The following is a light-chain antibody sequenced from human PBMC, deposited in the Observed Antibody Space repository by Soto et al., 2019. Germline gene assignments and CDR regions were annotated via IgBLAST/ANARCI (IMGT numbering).Light chain of an antibody. CDR3: QQTYATPPT. Sequence: DIQMTQSPSSLSASVGDRVILTCRASQTIRTSLNWYQQKPGKAPKLLIYAVSTLHSGVPSRFSGSGSGTDFTLSISNLQPEDFATYFCQQTYATPPTFGQGTKVDIK. V-gene: IGKV1-39*01. CDR1: QTIRTS. J-gene: IGKJ1*01. CDR2: AVS.